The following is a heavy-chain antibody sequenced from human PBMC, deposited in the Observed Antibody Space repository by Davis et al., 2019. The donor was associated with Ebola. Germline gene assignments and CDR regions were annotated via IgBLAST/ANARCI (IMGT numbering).Heavy chain of an antibody. CDR1: EFTFSNYG. CDR2: ISSKSIFM. J-gene: IGHJ4*02. Sequence: PGGSLRLSCAASEFTFSNYGMTWVRQAPGKGLEWVSTISSKSIFMYYADSVKGRFTISRDNAKNSLYLQMNSLRAEDTAVYYCALGYCSTTSCYTVDWGQGTLVTVSS. CDR3: ALGYCSTTSCYTVD. D-gene: IGHD2-2*02. V-gene: IGHV3-21*01.